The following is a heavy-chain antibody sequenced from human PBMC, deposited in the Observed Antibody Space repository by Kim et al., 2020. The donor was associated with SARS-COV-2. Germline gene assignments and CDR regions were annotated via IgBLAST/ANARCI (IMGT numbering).Heavy chain of an antibody. Sequence: SNKCYADSVKGRFTISRDNSKNTLYLQMNSLRAEDTAVYYCARDRGGMDVWGQGTTVTVSS. CDR2: SNK. V-gene: IGHV3-33*01. CDR3: ARDRGGMDV. J-gene: IGHJ6*02.